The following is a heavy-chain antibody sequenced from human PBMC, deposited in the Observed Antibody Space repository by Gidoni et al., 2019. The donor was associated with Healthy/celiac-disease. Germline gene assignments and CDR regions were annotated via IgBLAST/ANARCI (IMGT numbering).Heavy chain of an antibody. CDR1: GFTFSSYG. CDR2: IWYDGSNK. D-gene: IGHD2-2*01. V-gene: IGHV3-33*01. CDR3: ARGTPGDAFDI. J-gene: IGHJ3*02. Sequence: QVQLVESGGGVVQPGRSLRLSCAASGFTFSSYGMHWVRQAPGKGLEWVAVIWYDGSNKYYADSVKGRFTISRDNSKNTLYLQMNSLRAEDTAVYYCARGTPGDAFDIWGQGTMVTVSS.